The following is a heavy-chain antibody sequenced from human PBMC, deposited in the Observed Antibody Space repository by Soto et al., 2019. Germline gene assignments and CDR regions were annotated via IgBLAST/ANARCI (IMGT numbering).Heavy chain of an antibody. D-gene: IGHD6-13*01. V-gene: IGHV1-18*01. CDR3: ARDSSSSWYGEFDY. J-gene: IGHJ4*02. CDR2: ISAYNGNT. Sequence: ASVKVSCKASGYTFTSYGISWVRQAPGQGLEWMGWISAYNGNTNYAQKLQGRVTMTTDTSTRTAYMELRSLRSDDTAVYYCARDSSSSWYGEFDYWGQGTLVTVSS. CDR1: GYTFTSYG.